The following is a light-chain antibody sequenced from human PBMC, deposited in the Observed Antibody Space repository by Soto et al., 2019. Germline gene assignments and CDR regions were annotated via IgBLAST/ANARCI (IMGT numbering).Light chain of an antibody. Sequence: DIVMTQSPATLSLSPGERATLSCRASQSISSNLAWYQHKPGQAPRLLSYAASTRASGIPARFSGGGSGTEFSLTITSLQSEDFAIYYCQQYKNWPPMYTFGQGTRLEI. CDR1: QSISSN. V-gene: IGKV3-15*01. CDR2: AAS. J-gene: IGKJ2*01. CDR3: QQYKNWPPMYT.